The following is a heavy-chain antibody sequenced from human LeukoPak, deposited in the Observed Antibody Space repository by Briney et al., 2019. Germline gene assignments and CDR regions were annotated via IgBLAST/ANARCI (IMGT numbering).Heavy chain of an antibody. Sequence: TGGSLRLSCAASGFTFDDYAMHWVRHAPGKGLEWVSGISWNSGSIGYADSVRGRFTISRDNAKNSLYLQMNSLRAEDTALYYCAKDMGSSGWYSIDYWGQGTLVTVSS. CDR2: ISWNSGSI. J-gene: IGHJ4*02. D-gene: IGHD6-19*01. CDR1: GFTFDDYA. V-gene: IGHV3-9*01. CDR3: AKDMGSSGWYSIDY.